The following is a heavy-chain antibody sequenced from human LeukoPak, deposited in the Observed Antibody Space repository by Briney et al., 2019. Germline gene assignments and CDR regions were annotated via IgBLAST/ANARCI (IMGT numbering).Heavy chain of an antibody. CDR3: AIVPDEAHQEMATLYYFDY. D-gene: IGHD5-24*01. CDR1: GFTVSSNY. CDR2: INHSGST. Sequence: GSLRLSCAASGFTVSSNYMSWIRQPPGKGLEWIGEINHSGSTNYNPSLKSRVTISVDTSKNQFSLKLSSVTAADTAVYYCAIVPDEAHQEMATLYYFDYWGQGTLVTVSS. J-gene: IGHJ4*02. V-gene: IGHV4-34*08.